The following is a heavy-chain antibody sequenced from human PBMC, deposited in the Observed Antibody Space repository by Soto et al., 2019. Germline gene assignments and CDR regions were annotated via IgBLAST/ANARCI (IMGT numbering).Heavy chain of an antibody. CDR2: ISYDGSNK. D-gene: IGHD1-26*01. Sequence: QVQLVESGGGVVQPGRSLRLSCAASGFTFSSYAMHWVRQAPGKGLEWVAVISYDGSNKYYADSVKGRFTISRDNSKNTLYLEMNSLRAEDTAVYYCAKGTVGSYYYYYGMDVWGQGTTVTVSS. CDR3: AKGTVGSYYYYYGMDV. J-gene: IGHJ6*02. CDR1: GFTFSSYA. V-gene: IGHV3-30*04.